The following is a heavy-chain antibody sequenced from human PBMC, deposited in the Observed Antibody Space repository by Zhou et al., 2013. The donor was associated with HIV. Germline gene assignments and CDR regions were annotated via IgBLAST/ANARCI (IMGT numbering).Heavy chain of an antibody. Sequence: EVQLVESGGGLVQPGGSLRLSCAASGFTFSSYAMHWVRQAPGKGLEYVSAINSNGGSTYYANSVKGRFTISRDNSKNTLYLQMGSLRAEDMAVYYCARGWGQTDYWGQGTLVTVSS. V-gene: IGHV3-64*01. CDR2: INSNGGST. J-gene: IGHJ4*02. CDR3: ARGWGQTDY. CDR1: GFTFSSYA. D-gene: IGHD2-21*02.